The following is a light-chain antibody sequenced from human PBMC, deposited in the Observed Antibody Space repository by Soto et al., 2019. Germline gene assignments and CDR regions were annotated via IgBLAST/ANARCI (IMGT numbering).Light chain of an antibody. V-gene: IGLV1-40*01. J-gene: IGLJ1*01. CDR2: GNS. Sequence: QSVLPQPPSVSGAPGQRLTISCTGSSSNIGAGYDVHWYQQLPGTAPKLLIYGNSNRPSGVPDRFSGSKSGTSASLAITGLQAEDEADYYCQSYDSSLSGYVFGTGTKVNVL. CDR1: SSNIGAGYD. CDR3: QSYDSSLSGYV.